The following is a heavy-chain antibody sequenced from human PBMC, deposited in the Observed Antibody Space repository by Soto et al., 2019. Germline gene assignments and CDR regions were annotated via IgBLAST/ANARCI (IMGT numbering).Heavy chain of an antibody. CDR3: ARSLGSGYDYYYYYMDV. J-gene: IGHJ6*03. Sequence: SETLSLTCTVSGGSISSGGYYWSWIRQHPGKGLEWIGYIYYSGSTYYNPSLKSRVTISVATSKNQFYLKLSSVTAADTAVYYCARSLGSGYDYYYYYMDVWGKGTTVTVSS. V-gene: IGHV4-31*03. D-gene: IGHD5-12*01. CDR1: GGSISSGGYY. CDR2: IYYSGST.